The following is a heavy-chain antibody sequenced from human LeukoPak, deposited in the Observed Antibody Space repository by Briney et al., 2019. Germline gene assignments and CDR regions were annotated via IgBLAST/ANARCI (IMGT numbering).Heavy chain of an antibody. CDR3: AKDIGEMATITPGFDY. CDR1: GFTFDDYA. Sequence: GGSLRLSCAASGFTFDDYAMHWVRQAPGKGLEWVSLISGDGGSTYYADSVKGRFTISRDNSKNSLYLQMNSLRTEDTALYYCAKDIGEMATITPGFDYCGQGTLATVSS. J-gene: IGHJ4*02. V-gene: IGHV3-43*02. D-gene: IGHD5-24*01. CDR2: ISGDGGST.